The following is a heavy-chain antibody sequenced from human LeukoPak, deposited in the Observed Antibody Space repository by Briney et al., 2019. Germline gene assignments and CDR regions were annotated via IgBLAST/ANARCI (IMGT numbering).Heavy chain of an antibody. CDR1: GFTFSSFL. Sequence: GGSLRLSCAASGFTFSSFLMHWVRQAPGKGPVWVSRIYADGSSTTYADSVRGRFSISRDNAKNTLYLQMNSLRAEDTAVDYCAMGAITPFDNWGQGTLVIVSS. D-gene: IGHD3-3*01. CDR2: IYADGSST. J-gene: IGHJ4*02. V-gene: IGHV3-74*01. CDR3: AMGAITPFDN.